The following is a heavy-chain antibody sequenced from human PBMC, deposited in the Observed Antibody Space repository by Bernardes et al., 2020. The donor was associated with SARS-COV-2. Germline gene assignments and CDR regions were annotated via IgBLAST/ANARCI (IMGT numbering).Heavy chain of an antibody. J-gene: IGHJ4*02. CDR1: GLSNYW. CDR3: ARDFVGPSDY. CDR2: IEKDGSVI. Sequence: GGSLRLSCVAPGLSNYWMHWVRQAPGKGLVWVSRIEKDGSVIDYADSVRGRFTIFRDNARDTLYLQMDSLTADDTAVYYCARDFVGPSDYWGQGTLVTVSS. D-gene: IGHD3-3*01. V-gene: IGHV3-74*01.